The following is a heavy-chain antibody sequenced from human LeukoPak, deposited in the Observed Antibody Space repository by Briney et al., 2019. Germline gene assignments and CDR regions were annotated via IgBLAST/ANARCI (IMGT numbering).Heavy chain of an antibody. Sequence: AGGSLRLSCAASGFTFSSYAMSWVRQAPGKGLEWVSAISGSGGSTYYADSVKGRFTISRDNSKNTLYLQMNSLRAEDTAVYYCARDPDGYNYQIRDLDYWGQGTLVTVSS. D-gene: IGHD5-24*01. J-gene: IGHJ4*02. CDR1: GFTFSSYA. V-gene: IGHV3-23*01. CDR2: ISGSGGST. CDR3: ARDPDGYNYQIRDLDY.